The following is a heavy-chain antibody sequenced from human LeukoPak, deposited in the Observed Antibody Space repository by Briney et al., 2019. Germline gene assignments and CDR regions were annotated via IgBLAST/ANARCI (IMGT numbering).Heavy chain of an antibody. CDR2: INPSGGST. V-gene: IGHV1-46*01. Sequence: ASVKVSCKASGYTFTSYYMHWVRQAPGQGLEWMGIINPSGGSTSYAQKFQGRVTMTRDMSTTTDYMELSSLRSEDTAVYYCARDNSVGDVAWWFDPWGQGTLVTVSS. J-gene: IGHJ5*02. D-gene: IGHD1-26*01. CDR1: GYTFTSYY. CDR3: ARDNSVGDVAWWFDP.